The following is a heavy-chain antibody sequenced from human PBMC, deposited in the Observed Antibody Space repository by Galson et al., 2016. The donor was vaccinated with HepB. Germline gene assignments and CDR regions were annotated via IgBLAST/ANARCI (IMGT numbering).Heavy chain of an antibody. J-gene: IGHJ4*02. D-gene: IGHD3-22*01. V-gene: IGHV4-39*01. CDR1: GSSIRNRSFY. CDR2: VYYDGRT. CDR3: ARLMGFDSSGL. Sequence: SETLSLTCSVSGSSIRNRSFYWGWIRQLPGKGLEWIGSVYYDGRTYHNPSLKSRLTMSIDTSKNQFSLELNSVTAADTAVYYCARLMGFDSSGLWGQGTLVIVS.